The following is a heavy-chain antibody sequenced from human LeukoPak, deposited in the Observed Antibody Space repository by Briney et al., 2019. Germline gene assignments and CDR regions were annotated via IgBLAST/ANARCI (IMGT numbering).Heavy chain of an antibody. J-gene: IGHJ4*02. CDR1: GFTFSSYG. CDR2: ISYDGSNK. CDR3: ARDRPTLTGYYPFDY. D-gene: IGHD3-9*01. Sequence: PGGSLRLSCAASGFTFSSYGMHWVRQAPGKGLEWVAVISYDGSNKYYADSVKGRFTISRDNAKNSLYLQMNSLRAEDTAVYYCARDRPTLTGYYPFDYWGQGTLVTVSS. V-gene: IGHV3-30*03.